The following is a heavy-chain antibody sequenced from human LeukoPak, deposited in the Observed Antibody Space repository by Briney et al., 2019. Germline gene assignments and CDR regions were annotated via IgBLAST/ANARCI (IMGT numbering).Heavy chain of an antibody. CDR3: ARDRSSWGLDC. D-gene: IGHD7-27*01. J-gene: IGHJ4*02. Sequence: PSQTLSLTCTVSGGSISSGGYYWSWIRQHPGKGLEWIGYIYYSGTTYYNPSIKSRVTISVDTSKNQFSLKLTSLTAADTAVYYCARDRSSWGLDCWGQGTLVTVSS. CDR1: GGSISSGGYY. CDR2: IYYSGTT. V-gene: IGHV4-31*03.